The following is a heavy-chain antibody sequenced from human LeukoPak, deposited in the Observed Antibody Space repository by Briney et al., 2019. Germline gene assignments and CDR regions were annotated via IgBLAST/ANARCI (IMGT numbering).Heavy chain of an antibody. Sequence: GGSLRLSCAASGFTFSSYEMNWVRQAPGKGLEWVSYISGSGSTIFYADSVKGRFTISRDNAKNSLYLQMNSLRAEDTAVYYCSRGEFSSRWGDYWGQGTLVTVSS. D-gene: IGHD6-13*01. V-gene: IGHV3-48*03. CDR1: GFTFSSYE. CDR3: SRGEFSSRWGDY. CDR2: ISGSGSTI. J-gene: IGHJ4*02.